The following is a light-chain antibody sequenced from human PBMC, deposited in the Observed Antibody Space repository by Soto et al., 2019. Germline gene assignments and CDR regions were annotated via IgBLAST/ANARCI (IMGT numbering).Light chain of an antibody. CDR3: QQSYSTPLT. CDR2: AAS. V-gene: IGKV1-39*01. Sequence: DIQMTQSPSSLSASAGDRVTITCRASQSISSYLNWYQQKPGKAPKLLIYAASSLQSGVPSRFSGSGSGTDFTLTISSLEPEHFATYYCQQSYSTPLTFGGGTKVDIK. J-gene: IGKJ4*01. CDR1: QSISSY.